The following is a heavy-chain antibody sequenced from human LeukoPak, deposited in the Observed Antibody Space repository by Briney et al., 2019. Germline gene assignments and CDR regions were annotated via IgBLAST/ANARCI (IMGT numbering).Heavy chain of an antibody. D-gene: IGHD4-23*01. V-gene: IGHV3-9*01. J-gene: IGHJ3*02. CDR1: GFTFDDYA. CDR2: ISWNSGSI. Sequence: GRSLRPSCAASGFTFDDYAMHWVRQAPGKGLEWVSGISWNSGSIGYADSVKGRFTISRDNAKNSLYLQMNSLRAEDTALYYCAKDLKAGGNGDAFDIWGQGTMVTVSS. CDR3: AKDLKAGGNGDAFDI.